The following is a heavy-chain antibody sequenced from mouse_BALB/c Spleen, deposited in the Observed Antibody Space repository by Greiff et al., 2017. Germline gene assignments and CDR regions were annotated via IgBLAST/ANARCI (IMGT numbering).Heavy chain of an antibody. J-gene: IGHJ4*01. CDR2: ISSGSSTI. CDR3: ARIYDYGAMDY. CDR1: GFTFSSFG. V-gene: IGHV5-17*02. Sequence: EVQLVESGGGLVQPGGSRKLSCAASGFTFSSFGMHWVRQAPEKGLEWVAYISSGSSTIYYADTVKGRFTISRDNPKNTLFLQMTSLRSEDTAMYYCARIYDYGAMDYWGQGTSVTVSS. D-gene: IGHD2-4*01.